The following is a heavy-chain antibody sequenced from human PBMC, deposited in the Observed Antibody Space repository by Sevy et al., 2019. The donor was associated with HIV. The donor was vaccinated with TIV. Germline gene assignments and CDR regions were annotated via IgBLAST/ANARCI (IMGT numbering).Heavy chain of an antibody. CDR3: AIHADFGVVNFDH. Sequence: SETLSLTCTVSGDSISSYYWSWIRQPPGKGLEWIGYIYYSGSTNYNPSLKSRGTISVDTSKNQFSLKLSSVTAADTALYYCAIHADFGVVNFDHWGQGILVTVSS. J-gene: IGHJ4*02. V-gene: IGHV4-59*08. CDR1: GDSISSYY. CDR2: IYYSGST. D-gene: IGHD3-3*01.